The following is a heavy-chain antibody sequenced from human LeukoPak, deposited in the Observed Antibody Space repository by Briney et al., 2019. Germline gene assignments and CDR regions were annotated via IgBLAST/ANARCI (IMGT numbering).Heavy chain of an antibody. D-gene: IGHD2-15*01. V-gene: IGHV4-4*07. CDR2: IYTSGST. Sequence: PSETLSLTCTVSGGSISSYYWSWIRQPAGKGLEWIGRIYTSGSTNYNPSLKSRVTMSVDTSKNQFSLKLSSVTAADTAVYCCARWGYCSGGSCWGFDYWGQGTLVTVSS. CDR3: ARWGYCSGGSCWGFDY. J-gene: IGHJ4*02. CDR1: GGSISSYY.